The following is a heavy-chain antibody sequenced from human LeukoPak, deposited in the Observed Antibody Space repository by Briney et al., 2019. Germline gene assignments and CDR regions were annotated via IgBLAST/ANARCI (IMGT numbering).Heavy chain of an antibody. CDR3: ATTRNYYDSNGVHGVRVGFDL. V-gene: IGHV3-13*01. CDR1: GFTLNTSD. J-gene: IGHJ2*01. Sequence: GGSLTLSCAVSGFTLNTSDMHWVREATGKGLEWVSAICTGGDTYYPGSVKGRFTISRANAENSLYLQMSSMRAEDTAVYYCATTRNYYDSNGVHGVRVGFDLWGRGTLVTVSS. D-gene: IGHD3-22*01. CDR2: ICTGGDT.